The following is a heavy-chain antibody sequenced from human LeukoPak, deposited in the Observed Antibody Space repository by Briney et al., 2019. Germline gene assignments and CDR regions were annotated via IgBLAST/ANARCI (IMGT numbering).Heavy chain of an antibody. CDR1: GFTFSSYW. V-gene: IGHV3-7*01. CDR2: INHNGNVN. Sequence: GGSLRLSCAASGFTFSSYWMNWARQAPGKGLEWVASINHNGNVNYYVDSVKGRFTISRDNAKNSLYLQMNSLRAEDTAVYYCVRDPEALDYWGQGTQVTVSS. CDR3: VRDPEALDY. J-gene: IGHJ4*02.